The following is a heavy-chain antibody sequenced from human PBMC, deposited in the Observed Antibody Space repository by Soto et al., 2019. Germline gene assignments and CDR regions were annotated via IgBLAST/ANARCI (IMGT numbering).Heavy chain of an antibody. CDR1: GFPVNATY. CDR2: LYADGST. Sequence: EVQLVETGGALIQPGGSLRLSCAASGFPVNATYLSWVRQDPGKGLEWLSVLYADGSTYYIDSVKGRFRISRDSSKNTLYLQMDSLRADDTALYFCARTAEGDTPRTHWYFDLWGRGTLVTVSS. J-gene: IGHJ2*01. D-gene: IGHD5-18*01. V-gene: IGHV3-53*02. CDR3: ARTAEGDTPRTHWYFDL.